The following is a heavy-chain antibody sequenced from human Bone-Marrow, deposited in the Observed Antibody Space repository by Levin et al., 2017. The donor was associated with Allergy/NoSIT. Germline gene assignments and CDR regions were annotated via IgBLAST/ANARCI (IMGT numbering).Heavy chain of an antibody. CDR3: ARHHAGPRFLEPCDY. J-gene: IGHJ4*02. CDR1: GYTFTKYW. D-gene: IGHD3-3*01. Sequence: GESLKISCKASGYTFTKYWIGWVRQTPGKGLEWMGIMYPGDSDTRYSPSFQGQVTISADKSLSTAYLQWSSLEASDTAIYFCARHHAGPRFLEPCDYWGQGTLVTVSS. V-gene: IGHV5-51*01. CDR2: MYPGDSDT.